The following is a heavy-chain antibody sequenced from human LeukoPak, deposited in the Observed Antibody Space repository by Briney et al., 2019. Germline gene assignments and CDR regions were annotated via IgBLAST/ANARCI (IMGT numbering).Heavy chain of an antibody. J-gene: IGHJ5*02. D-gene: IGHD3-9*01. V-gene: IGHV3-23*01. CDR3: AKAGRYPNWFDP. Sequence: PGGSLRLSCAASGFTLSSYAMSWVRQAPGKGLEWVSAISGSGGSTYYADSVEGRFTISRDNSKNTLYLQMNSLRAEDTAVYYCAKAGRYPNWFDPWGQGTLVTVSS. CDR2: ISGSGGST. CDR1: GFTLSSYA.